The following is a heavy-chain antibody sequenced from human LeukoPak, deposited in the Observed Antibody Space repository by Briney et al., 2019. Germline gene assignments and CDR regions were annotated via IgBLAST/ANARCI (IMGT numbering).Heavy chain of an antibody. J-gene: IGHJ5*02. CDR2: IRVSGGST. CDR3: EKGSRTTACFDP. Sequence: GSLKLSCEASGFNFSSYAMSWVRQAPGKGLEWVWTIRVSGGSTYYADSVKGRFTISRDISKNTLFLADLCERREDAPVYYCEKGSRTTACFDPWGQGTLITVSS. CDR1: GFNFSSYA. D-gene: IGHD1-7*01. V-gene: IGHV3-23*01.